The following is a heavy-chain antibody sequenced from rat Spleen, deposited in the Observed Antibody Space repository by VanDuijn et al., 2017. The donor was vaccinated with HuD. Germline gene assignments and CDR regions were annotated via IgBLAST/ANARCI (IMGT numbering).Heavy chain of an antibody. V-gene: IGHV6-13*01. D-gene: IGHD1-6*01. CDR1: GFTFSTAW. Sequence: EVQLVETGGGLVQPGKSLKLTCATSGFTFSTAWIHWFRQSPDKRLEWIARIRDKSSNYATDYVESVKGRFTISRDDSKSSAYLHMKSLKEEDTATYYCTTYSDYATSPFAYWGRGTLVTVSS. CDR2: IRDKSSNYAT. CDR3: TTYSDYATSPFAY. J-gene: IGHJ3*01.